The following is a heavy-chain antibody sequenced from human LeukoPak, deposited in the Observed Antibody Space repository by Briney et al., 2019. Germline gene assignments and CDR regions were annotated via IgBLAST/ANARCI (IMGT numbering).Heavy chain of an antibody. V-gene: IGHV3-23*01. D-gene: IGHD1-26*01. CDR1: GFTFSSYA. J-gene: IGHJ4*02. Sequence: GGSLRLSCAASGFTFSSYAMSWVRQAPGKGLEWVSAISGSGGSTYYADSVKGRFTISRDNAKNSLYLQMNSLRAEDTAVYYCARDLLRGLAPTNDYWGQGTLVTVSS. CDR2: ISGSGGST. CDR3: ARDLLRGLAPTNDY.